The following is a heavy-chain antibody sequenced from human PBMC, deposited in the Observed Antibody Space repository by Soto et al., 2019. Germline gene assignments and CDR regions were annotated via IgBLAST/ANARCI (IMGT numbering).Heavy chain of an antibody. CDR1: GGTFSSYA. D-gene: IGHD5-12*01. J-gene: IGHJ6*02. CDR3: AREGVAAYYYYGMDV. Sequence: SVKVSCKASGGTFSSYAISRVRQAPGQGLEWMGGIIPIFGTANYAQKFQGRVTITADESTSTAYMELSSLRSEDTAVYYCAREGVAAYYYYGMDVWGQGTTVTVSS. V-gene: IGHV1-69*13. CDR2: IIPIFGTA.